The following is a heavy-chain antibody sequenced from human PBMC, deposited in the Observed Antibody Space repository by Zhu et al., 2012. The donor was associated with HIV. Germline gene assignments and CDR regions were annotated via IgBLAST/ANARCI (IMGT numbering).Heavy chain of an antibody. CDR1: GYSISSGYY. CDR2: MYHSGST. V-gene: IGHV4-38-2*01. J-gene: IGHJ5*02. Sequence: QVQLQESGPGLVKPSETLSLTCAVFGYSISSGYYWGWIRQPPGKGLEWIGNMYHSGSTHYNPSLKSRVTISVDTSKNQFSLKLSSVTAADTAMYYCAGRDRTFGSGSYSRGNWFDPGPGNPGHRLL. CDR3: AGRDRTFGSGSYSRGNWFDP. D-gene: IGHD3-10*01.